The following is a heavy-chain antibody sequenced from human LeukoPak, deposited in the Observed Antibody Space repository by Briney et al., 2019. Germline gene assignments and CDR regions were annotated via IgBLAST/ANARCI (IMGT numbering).Heavy chain of an antibody. Sequence: GASVKVSCKASGYTLTSYDINWVRQATGQGLEWMGWMNPNSGNTGYAQKLQGRVTITRNTSISTAYMELSSLRSEDTAVYYCARGQYDSSGYYWGLGYWGQGTLVTVSS. CDR3: ARGQYDSSGYYWGLGY. J-gene: IGHJ4*02. V-gene: IGHV1-8*03. CDR1: GYTLTSYD. D-gene: IGHD3-22*01. CDR2: MNPNSGNT.